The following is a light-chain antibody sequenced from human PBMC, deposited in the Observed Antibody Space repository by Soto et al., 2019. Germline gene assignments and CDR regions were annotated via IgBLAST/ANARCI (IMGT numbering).Light chain of an antibody. J-gene: IGKJ4*01. CDR3: QQYGSSPVT. V-gene: IGKV3-20*01. Sequence: DIVLTQSPGTLSLSVGERAALSCRASQSVTDTYLAWYQQKPGRAPRLIIYGTSIKATGISDRFTGSGSGTDFTLTISRLAPEDFAVYYCQQYGSSPVTFGGGTRVEI. CDR2: GTS. CDR1: QSVTDTY.